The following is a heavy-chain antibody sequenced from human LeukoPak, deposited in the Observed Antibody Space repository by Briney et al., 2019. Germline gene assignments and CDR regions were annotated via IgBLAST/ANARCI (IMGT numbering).Heavy chain of an antibody. CDR1: GYTFTGYY. J-gene: IGHJ5*02. CDR2: ISAYNGNT. CDR3: ARDSPTIFGVVIPNWFDP. Sequence: ASVKVSCKASGYTFTGYYMHWVRQAPGQGLEWMGWISAYNGNTNYAQKLQGRVTMTTDTSTSTAYMELRSLRSDDTAVYYCARDSPTIFGVVIPNWFDPWGQGTLVTVSS. V-gene: IGHV1-18*04. D-gene: IGHD3-3*01.